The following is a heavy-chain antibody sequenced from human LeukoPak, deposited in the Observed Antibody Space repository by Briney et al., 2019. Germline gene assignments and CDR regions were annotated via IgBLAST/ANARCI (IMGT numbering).Heavy chain of an antibody. J-gene: IGHJ5*02. CDR1: GYTLTELS. D-gene: IGHD3-16*01. CDR2: FDSEDGET. V-gene: IGHV1-24*01. Sequence: ASVKVSCKVSGYTLTELSMHWVRQAPGKGLEWMGGFDSEDGETIYAQKFQGRVTMTEDTSTDTAYMELSSLRSEDTAVYYCATDPLRGGTKASWGQGTLVTVSS. CDR3: ATDPLRGGTKAS.